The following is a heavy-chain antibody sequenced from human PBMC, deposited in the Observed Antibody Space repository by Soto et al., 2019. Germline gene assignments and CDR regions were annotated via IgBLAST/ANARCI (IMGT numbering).Heavy chain of an antibody. CDR3: AILAYYDSSGLTYGMDV. Sequence: ESLKISCKGSGYSFTSYWIGWVRQMPGKGLEWMGIIYPGDSDTRYSPSFQGQVTISADKSISTAYLQWSSLKASDTAMYYCAILAYYDSSGLTYGMDVWGQGTTVTVSS. V-gene: IGHV5-51*01. J-gene: IGHJ6*02. D-gene: IGHD3-22*01. CDR1: GYSFTSYW. CDR2: IYPGDSDT.